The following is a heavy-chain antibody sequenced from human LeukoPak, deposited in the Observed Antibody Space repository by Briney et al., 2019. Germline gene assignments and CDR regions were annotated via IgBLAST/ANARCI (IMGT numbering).Heavy chain of an antibody. V-gene: IGHV4-39*01. CDR2: IYYSGST. Sequence: SETLSLTCAVYGGSFSSYYWGWIRQPPGKGLEWIANIYYSGSTYLNPSLKSRVTISIDTSKNQFSLKLTSVTAADTAVYYCARLVPPGWFDPWGQGTLVTVSS. CDR1: GGSFSSYY. CDR3: ARLVPPGWFDP. J-gene: IGHJ5*02.